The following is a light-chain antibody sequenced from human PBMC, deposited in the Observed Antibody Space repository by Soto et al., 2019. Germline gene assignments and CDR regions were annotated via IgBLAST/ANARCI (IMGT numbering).Light chain of an antibody. CDR1: SSDVGIYNY. CDR2: EDT. V-gene: IGLV2-14*01. Sequence: QSALTQPASVSGSPGQSIAISCTGSSSDVGIYNYVSWYQQHPGKVPKLIIYEDTNRPPGVSNRFSGSKSDNTPSLTISGRQAQDEADYYCSSYTTSSTRVLGTGTKVTAL. J-gene: IGLJ1*01. CDR3: SSYTTSSTRV.